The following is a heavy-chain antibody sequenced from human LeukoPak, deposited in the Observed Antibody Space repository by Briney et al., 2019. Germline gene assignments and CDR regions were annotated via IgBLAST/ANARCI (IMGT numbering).Heavy chain of an antibody. CDR2: FDPEDGET. CDR1: GYTFTSYY. V-gene: IGHV1-24*01. CDR3: ATVTVVTPSDAFDI. Sequence: GASVKVSCKASGYTFTSYYMHWVRQAPGKGLEWMGGFDPEDGETIYAQKFQGRVTMTEDTSTDTAYMELSSLRSEDTAVYYCATVTVVTPSDAFDIWGQGTMVTVSS. D-gene: IGHD4-23*01. J-gene: IGHJ3*02.